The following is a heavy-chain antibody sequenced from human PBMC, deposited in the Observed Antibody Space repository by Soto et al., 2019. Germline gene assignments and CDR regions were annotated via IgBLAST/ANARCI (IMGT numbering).Heavy chain of an antibody. CDR3: ATVSGSYTDAFDI. CDR1: GGTFSSYA. J-gene: IGHJ3*02. CDR2: IIPIFGTA. Sequence: ASVKVSCKASGGTFSSYAISWGRQAPGQGLEWMGGIIPIFGTANYAQKFQGRVTITADESTSTAYMELSSLRSEDTAVYYCATVSGSYTDAFDIWGQGTMVTVSS. V-gene: IGHV1-69*13. D-gene: IGHD1-26*01.